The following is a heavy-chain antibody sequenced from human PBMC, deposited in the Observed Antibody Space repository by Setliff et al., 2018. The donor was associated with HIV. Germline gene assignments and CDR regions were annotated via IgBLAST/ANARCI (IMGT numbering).Heavy chain of an antibody. Sequence: SETLSLTCTVSDASINSYYWNWIRQPPGKGLEWIGFIFASGDTKYNPSLKSRVTISIDTSKNQFSLRLRSVTAADTALYYCARLGRAIDRGGYSLRFDYWGQGTLVTVSS. CDR2: IFASGDT. V-gene: IGHV4-4*09. D-gene: IGHD3-22*01. CDR3: ARLGRAIDRGGYSLRFDY. CDR1: DASINSYY. J-gene: IGHJ4*02.